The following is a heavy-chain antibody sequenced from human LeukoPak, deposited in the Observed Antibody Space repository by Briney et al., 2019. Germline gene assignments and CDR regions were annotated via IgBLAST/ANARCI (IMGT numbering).Heavy chain of an antibody. CDR2: IDDSGNT. J-gene: IGHJ5*02. CDR1: GGSISRYY. D-gene: IGHD3-10*01. V-gene: IGHV4-59*01. Sequence: SETLSLTCTVSGGSISRYYWSRIRRPPGKGLEWIGYIDDSGNTNYNPSLKSQVTISVDKSKNQFSLKLSSVTAADTAMYYCARVDYGSGSYRFDPWGQGTLVTVSS. CDR3: ARVDYGSGSYRFDP.